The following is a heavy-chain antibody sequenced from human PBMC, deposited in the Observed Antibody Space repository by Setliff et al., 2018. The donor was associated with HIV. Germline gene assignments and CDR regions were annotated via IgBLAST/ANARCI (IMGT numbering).Heavy chain of an antibody. D-gene: IGHD4-17*01. V-gene: IGHV4-34*01. J-gene: IGHJ6*02. CDR3: ARATVTVDFYYYGLDV. Sequence: SETLSLTCAVYGGSFSDYYWSWIRQPPGKGLEWIGEINHSGSTNYNPSLKSRVTISVDTSENQFSLKLSSVTAADTAVYYCARATVTVDFYYYGLDVWGQGTKGTVSS. CDR2: INHSGST. CDR1: GGSFSDYY.